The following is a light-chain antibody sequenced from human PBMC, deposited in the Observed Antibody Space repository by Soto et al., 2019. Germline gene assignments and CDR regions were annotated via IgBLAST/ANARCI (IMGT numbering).Light chain of an antibody. J-gene: IGKJ2*01. CDR3: QQYKTYSRT. V-gene: IGKV1-5*03. CDR2: KAS. CDR1: QSISPW. Sequence: DIQMTQSPSTLSASVGDRVTITCRASQSISPWLAWYQQKPGKAPKILIYKASSLESGVPSRFSGSGSGTEFTLTISSLQADDFATYYCQQYKTYSRTFGQGTKLEI.